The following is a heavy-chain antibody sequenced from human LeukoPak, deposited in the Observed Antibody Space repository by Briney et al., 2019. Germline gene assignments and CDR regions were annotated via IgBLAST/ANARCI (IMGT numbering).Heavy chain of an antibody. D-gene: IGHD3-10*01. CDR2: IYWDDDK. CDR1: GFSLSTSGVG. J-gene: IGHJ6*03. CDR3: AHLGHGSGSYSQYYYYYYYMDV. Sequence: SGPTLVNPTQALTLTCTFSGFSLSTSGVGVGWIRQPPGKALEWLALIYWDDDKRYSPSLKSRLTITKDTSKNQVVLTMTNMDPVDTATYYCAHLGHGSGSYSQYYYYYYYMDVWGKGTTVTVSS. V-gene: IGHV2-5*02.